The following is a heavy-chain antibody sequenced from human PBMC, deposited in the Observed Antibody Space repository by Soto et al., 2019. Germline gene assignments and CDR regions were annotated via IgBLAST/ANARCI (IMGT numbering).Heavy chain of an antibody. CDR1: GYTFTSYD. CDR3: SRVGGSYYGNWFDP. CDR2: MNPNSGNT. J-gene: IGHJ5*02. Sequence: QVQLVQSGAEVKKPGASVKVSCKASGYTFTSYDINWVRQATGQGLEWMGWMNPNSGNTGYAQKFQGRVTMTRNTSISTAYRELSSLRPEDTAVYYCSRVGGSYYGNWFDPWGQGTLVTVST. V-gene: IGHV1-8*01. D-gene: IGHD1-26*01.